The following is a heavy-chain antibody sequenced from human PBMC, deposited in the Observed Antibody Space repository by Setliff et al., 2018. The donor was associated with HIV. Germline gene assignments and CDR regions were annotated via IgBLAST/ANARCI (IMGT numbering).Heavy chain of an antibody. Sequence: ASVKVSCKTSGYTFTAYYIYWVRQAPGHGLGLMGRIHPNTGSTNYLQEFQGRVTITRGTSMSTVYMALTGLTSDDTAVYYCAKQGYSDSLYAFDVWGQGTMVTVSS. V-gene: IGHV1-2*06. CDR2: IHPNTGST. J-gene: IGHJ3*01. CDR3: AKQGYSDSLYAFDV. D-gene: IGHD1-26*01. CDR1: GYTFTAYY.